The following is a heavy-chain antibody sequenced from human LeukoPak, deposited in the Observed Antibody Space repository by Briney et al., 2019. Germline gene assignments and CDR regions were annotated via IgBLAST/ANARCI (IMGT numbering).Heavy chain of an antibody. CDR2: INHSGST. J-gene: IGHJ4*02. V-gene: IGHV4-34*01. CDR3: ARYLTTFRSGYYAY. CDR1: GGSFSGYY. D-gene: IGHD3-22*01. Sequence: SETLSLTCAVYGGSFSGYYWSWIRQPPGKGLEWIGEINHSGSTNCNPSLKSRVTISVDTSKNQFSLKLSSVTAADTAVYYCARYLTTFRSGYYAYWGQGTLVTVSS.